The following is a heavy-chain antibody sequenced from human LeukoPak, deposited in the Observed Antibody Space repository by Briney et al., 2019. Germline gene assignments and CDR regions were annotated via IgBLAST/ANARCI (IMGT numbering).Heavy chain of an antibody. CDR1: GYTFTIYG. CDR3: TRDGIVATITSAFDY. J-gene: IGHJ4*02. Sequence: ASVKVSCNASGYTFTIYGISWVPQAPGQGLEWIVWINAYNGNTNYAQKLQGRVTMTTDTSTSTAYMELRSLRSDDTAVHYCTRDGIVATITSAFDYWGQGTLVTVSS. CDR2: INAYNGNT. V-gene: IGHV1-18*01. D-gene: IGHD5-12*01.